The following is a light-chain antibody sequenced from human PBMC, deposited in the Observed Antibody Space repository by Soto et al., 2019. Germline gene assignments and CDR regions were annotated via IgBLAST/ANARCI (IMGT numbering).Light chain of an antibody. CDR3: QQRSNWPYT. Sequence: EIVLTQSPATLSLSPGERATLSCRASQSVSSYVAWYQQKPGQAPRLLIYDASNRANGIPARFSCSGSGTDFTLTISILEPEDVAGYYRQQRSNWPYTFDQGTKLEIK. CDR1: QSVSSY. J-gene: IGKJ2*01. CDR2: DAS. V-gene: IGKV3-11*01.